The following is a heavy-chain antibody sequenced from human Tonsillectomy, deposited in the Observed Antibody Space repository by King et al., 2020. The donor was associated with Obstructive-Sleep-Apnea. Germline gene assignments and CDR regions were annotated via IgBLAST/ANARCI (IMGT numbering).Heavy chain of an antibody. CDR1: GITFSSYA. D-gene: IGHD3-3*01. J-gene: IGHJ4*02. V-gene: IGHV3-30*04. Sequence: VQLVESGGGVVQPGRSLRLSCAASGITFSSYAMHWVRQAPGKGLEWVALISYDGSDKYCADSAKGRFTISRDNSRNTLYLQMNSLRAEDTAVYYCARQPSNSAFWSDFHRHYFDYWGQGTLVTVSS. CDR2: ISYDGSDK. CDR3: ARQPSNSAFWSDFHRHYFDY.